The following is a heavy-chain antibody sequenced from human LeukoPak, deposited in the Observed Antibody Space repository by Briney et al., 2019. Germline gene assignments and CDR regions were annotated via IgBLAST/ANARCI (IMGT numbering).Heavy chain of an antibody. CDR2: IYIGGST. CDR3: AREYDSSGHDAFDI. J-gene: IGHJ3*02. V-gene: IGHV3-53*01. CDR1: GFTVSSNY. Sequence: GGSLRLSCAASGFTVSSNYMSWVRQAPGKGLEWVSVIYIGGSTYYADSVKGRFTISRDNSKNTLYLQMNSLRAEDTAVYYCAREYDSSGHDAFDIWGQGTMVTVSS. D-gene: IGHD3-22*01.